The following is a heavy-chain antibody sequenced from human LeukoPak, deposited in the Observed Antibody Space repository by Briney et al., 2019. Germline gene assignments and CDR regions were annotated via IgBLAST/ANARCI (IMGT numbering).Heavy chain of an antibody. CDR1: GFSFSSYW. J-gene: IGHJ6*03. CDR3: ARSLRVRGVPDYMDV. Sequence: PGGSLRLSCEGSGFSFSSYWMTWVRQLPGKGPEWVANIRQDESERYFADSVKGRFTISRDNAKNMLYLQMNSLRADDTAVYYCARSLRVRGVPDYMDVWGKGTTVIISS. D-gene: IGHD3-10*01. CDR2: IRQDESER. V-gene: IGHV3-7*03.